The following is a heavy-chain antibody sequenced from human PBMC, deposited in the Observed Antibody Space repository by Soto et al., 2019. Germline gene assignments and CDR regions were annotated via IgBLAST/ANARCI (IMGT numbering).Heavy chain of an antibody. V-gene: IGHV4-30-2*01. CDR1: GGSISSGGYS. CDR3: ARVSRDCSGGSCYWGLDY. CDR2: IYHSGST. D-gene: IGHD2-15*01. J-gene: IGHJ4*02. Sequence: SETLSLTCAVSGGSISSGGYSWSWIRQPPGKGLEWIGYIYHSGSTYYNPSLKSRVTISVDRSKNQFSLKLSSVTAADTAVYYCARVSRDCSGGSCYWGLDYWGQGTLVTVSS.